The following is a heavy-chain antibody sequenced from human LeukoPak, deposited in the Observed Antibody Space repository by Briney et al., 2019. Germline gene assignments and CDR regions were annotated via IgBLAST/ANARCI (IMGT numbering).Heavy chain of an antibody. CDR2: INHSGST. CDR3: ARDVADCRSSSCYRNPFYYYYYGMDV. J-gene: IGHJ6*02. D-gene: IGHD2-2*02. CDR1: GGSFSGYY. Sequence: SETLSLTCAVYGGSFSGYYWSWIRQPPGKGLEWIGEINHSGSTNYNPSLKSRVTISVDTSKNQFSLKLSSVTAADTAVYYCARDVADCRSSSCYRNPFYYYYYGMDVWGQGTTVTVSS. V-gene: IGHV4-34*01.